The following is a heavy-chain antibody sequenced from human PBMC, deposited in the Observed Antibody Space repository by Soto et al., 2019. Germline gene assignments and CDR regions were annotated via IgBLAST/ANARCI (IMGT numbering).Heavy chain of an antibody. V-gene: IGHV3-74*01. D-gene: IGHD3-9*01. CDR2: INSDGSST. CDR3: ARNLIADYLDWPYFDY. CDR1: GFTFSSYW. Sequence: EVQLVESGGGLVQPGGSLRLSCAASGFTFSSYWMHWVRQAPGKGLVWVSRINSDGSSTSYADSVKGRFTISRDNAKNTLYLQMNSLRAEDTAVYNCARNLIADYLDWPYFDYWGQGTLVTVSS. J-gene: IGHJ4*02.